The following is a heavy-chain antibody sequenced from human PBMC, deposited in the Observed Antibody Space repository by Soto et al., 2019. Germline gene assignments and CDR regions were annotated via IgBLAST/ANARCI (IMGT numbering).Heavy chain of an antibody. D-gene: IGHD3-10*01. V-gene: IGHV3-30*18. CDR2: ISYDGSNK. CDR3: AKVSTPYGSGIFRSFKVNPHMDV. J-gene: IGHJ6*02. CDR1: GFTFSSYG. Sequence: TGGSLRLSCAASGFTFSSYGMHWVRQAPGKGLERVAVISYDGSNKYYADSVKGRFTISRDNSKNTLYLQMNSLRAEDTAVYYCAKVSTPYGSGIFRSFKVNPHMDVWGQGTTVTVSS.